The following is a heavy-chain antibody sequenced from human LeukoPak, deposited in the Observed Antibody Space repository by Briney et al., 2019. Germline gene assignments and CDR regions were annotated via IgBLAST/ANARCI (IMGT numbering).Heavy chain of an antibody. J-gene: IGHJ4*02. CDR2: ISYDGSHR. CDR1: GFTFSSYA. V-gene: IGHV3-30*03. CDR3: VRDLFDDYSLDY. Sequence: GGSLRLSCAASGFTFSSYAMHWVRQAPGKGLEWVAVISYDGSHRYYPDSVQGRFTISRDNARNSLYLQMNSPRAKDTAVYYCVRDLFDDYSLDYWGQGTLVTVSS. D-gene: IGHD3-16*01.